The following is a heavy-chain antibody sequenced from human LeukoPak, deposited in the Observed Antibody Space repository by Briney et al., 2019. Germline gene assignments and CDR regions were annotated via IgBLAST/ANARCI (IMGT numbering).Heavy chain of an antibody. V-gene: IGHV4-59*01. CDR2: IVSTAT. Sequence: PSETLSLTCTVSGGSISTYSWSWVRQTPDKGLEWIGSIVSTATKYNPSLESRVAISVDTSKNQFSLRLNSLTTADPASSFCARDTTVASGMQYWGPGTLVTVSS. CDR3: ARDTTVASGMQY. J-gene: IGHJ4*02. D-gene: IGHD5-12*01. CDR1: GGSISTYS.